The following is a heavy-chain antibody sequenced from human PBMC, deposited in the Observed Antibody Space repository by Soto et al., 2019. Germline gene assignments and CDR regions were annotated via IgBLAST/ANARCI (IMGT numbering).Heavy chain of an antibody. Sequence: PSETLSLTCTVSGGSLSSYYWSWIRQPPGKGLECIGYIYYSGSTNYKPSLKSRATISVDTSKNQFSLKLSSVTAADTAVYYCARVTSGYRPHFEYWGQGILVTVS. CDR3: ARVTSGYRPHFEY. J-gene: IGHJ4*02. CDR1: GGSLSSYY. V-gene: IGHV4-59*01. CDR2: IYYSGST. D-gene: IGHD3-3*01.